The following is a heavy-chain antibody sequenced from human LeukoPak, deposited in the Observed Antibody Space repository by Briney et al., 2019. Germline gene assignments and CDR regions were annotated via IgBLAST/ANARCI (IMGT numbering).Heavy chain of an antibody. Sequence: SETLSLTCAVYGGSFSGYYWSWIRQPPGKGLEWIGEINHSGSTNYNPSLKSRVTISVDTSKNQFSLKLSSVTAADTAVYYCARSGSGWLNWFDPWGQGTLVTVSS. D-gene: IGHD6-19*01. V-gene: IGHV4-34*01. CDR2: INHSGST. CDR1: GGSFSGYY. CDR3: ARSGSGWLNWFDP. J-gene: IGHJ5*02.